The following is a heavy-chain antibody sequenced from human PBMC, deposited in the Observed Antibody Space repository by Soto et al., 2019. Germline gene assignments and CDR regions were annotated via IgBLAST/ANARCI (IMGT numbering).Heavy chain of an antibody. CDR1: GFPFNFYG. CDR3: ARDDAFYNVSGFEM. J-gene: IGHJ3*02. V-gene: IGHV3-33*01. Sequence: GGSLTLSCALSGFPFNFYGFHWVRQSPGEGLEWLGVIVRDGSAIYHAGSVEGRFFISRDNFKDILYLQMNSLRVEDTDVYYCARDDAFYNVSGFEMRGQGTMVSAS. D-gene: IGHD3-10*01. CDR2: IVRDGSAI.